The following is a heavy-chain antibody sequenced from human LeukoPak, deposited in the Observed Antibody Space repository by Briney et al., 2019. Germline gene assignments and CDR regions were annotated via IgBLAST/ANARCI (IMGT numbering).Heavy chain of an antibody. J-gene: IGHJ4*02. CDR1: GYTFTSYG. CDR2: ISAYNGNT. CDR3: ARVRIAAAN. V-gene: IGHV1-18*01. Sequence: ASVKVSCKASGYTFTSYGISWVRQAPGQGLEWMGWISAYNGNTNYAQKFQGRVTMTRNTSISTAYMELSSLRSEDTAVYYCARVRIAAANWGQGTLVTVSS. D-gene: IGHD6-13*01.